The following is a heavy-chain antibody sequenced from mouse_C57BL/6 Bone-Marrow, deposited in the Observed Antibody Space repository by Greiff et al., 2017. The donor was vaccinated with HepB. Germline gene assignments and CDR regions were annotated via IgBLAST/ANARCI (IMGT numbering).Heavy chain of an antibody. V-gene: IGHV5-6*01. CDR3: ARHEGDYYGKGGDY. D-gene: IGHD1-1*01. Sequence: EVKLVESGGDLVKPGGSLKLSCAASGFTFSSYGMSWVRQTPDKRLEWVATISSGGSYTYYPDSVKGRFTISRDNAKNTLYLQMSSLKSEDTAMYYCARHEGDYYGKGGDYWGQGTTLTVSS. CDR2: ISSGGSYT. J-gene: IGHJ2*01. CDR1: GFTFSSYG.